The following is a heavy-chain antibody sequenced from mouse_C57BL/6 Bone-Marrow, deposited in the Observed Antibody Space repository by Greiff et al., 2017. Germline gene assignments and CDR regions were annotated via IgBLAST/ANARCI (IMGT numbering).Heavy chain of an antibody. CDR2: IYPRVGST. D-gene: IGHD2-12*01. CDR3: ARGVLYAMDY. J-gene: IGHJ4*01. V-gene: IGHV1-85*01. Sequence: QVQLQQSGPGLVKPGASVKLSCKASGYTFTSYAINWVQQRPGQGLEWIGWIYPRVGSTKYNEKFKGKATLTVDTSSSTAYMERHSLTSEDSAVYFCARGVLYAMDYWGQGTSVTVSS. CDR1: GYTFTSYA.